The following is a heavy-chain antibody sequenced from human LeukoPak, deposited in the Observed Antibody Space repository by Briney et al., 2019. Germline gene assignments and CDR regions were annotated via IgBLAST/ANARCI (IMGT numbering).Heavy chain of an antibody. CDR1: ALTFSRYA. D-gene: IGHD3-22*01. J-gene: IGHJ4*02. CDR2: SWSVGSNE. CDR3: ARDIGYYYDGSGYDD. V-gene: IGHV3-33*01. Sequence: PRRSLRLSCAASALTFSRYAMHWVRQPPGKGLEWVAESWSVGSNENYADSVKGRFIISRDNSKNTLYLEMNSLRAEDTAVYYCARDIGYYYDGSGYDDWGQGTLVIVSP.